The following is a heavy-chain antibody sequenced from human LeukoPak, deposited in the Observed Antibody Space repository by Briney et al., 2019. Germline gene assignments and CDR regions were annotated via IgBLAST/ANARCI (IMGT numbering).Heavy chain of an antibody. CDR3: ARGRYCSGGSCYSGGMDI. V-gene: IGHV3-21*01. CDR1: GFTFSSYS. D-gene: IGHD2-15*01. Sequence: SGGSLRLSCAASGFTFSSYSMNWVRQAPGKGLEWVSSISSSSSYIYYADSVKGRFTISRDNAKNSLYLQMNSLRAEDTAVYYCARGRYCSGGSCYSGGMDIWGQGTTVTVSS. J-gene: IGHJ6*02. CDR2: ISSSSSYI.